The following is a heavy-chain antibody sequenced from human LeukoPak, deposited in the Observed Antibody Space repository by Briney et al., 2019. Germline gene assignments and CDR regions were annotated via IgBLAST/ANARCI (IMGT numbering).Heavy chain of an antibody. V-gene: IGHV1-46*01. CDR2: ISPSGAST. J-gene: IGHJ4*02. CDR1: GYTFTNYY. Sequence: ASVKVSCKASGYTFTNYYMHWVRQAPGQGLEWMGMISPSGASTSYAQKFQGRVTMTEDTSTDTAYMELSSLRSEDTAVYYCATVTVGATRSAFDYWGQGTLVTVSS. D-gene: IGHD1-26*01. CDR3: ATVTVGATRSAFDY.